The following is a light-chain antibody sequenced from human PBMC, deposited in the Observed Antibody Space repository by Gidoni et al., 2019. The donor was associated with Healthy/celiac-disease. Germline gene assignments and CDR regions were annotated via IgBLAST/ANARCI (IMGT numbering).Light chain of an antibody. CDR2: QDS. CDR1: KLGDKY. J-gene: IGLJ2*01. V-gene: IGLV3-1*01. CDR3: QAWDSSTVV. Sequence: SYELTQPPSVSVSPGQTASITCSGDKLGDKYACWYQQTPGQSPVLVIYQDSKRPAGFPERFSGSNSGNTATLTISGTQAMDEADYYCQAWDSSTVVFGGGTKLTVX.